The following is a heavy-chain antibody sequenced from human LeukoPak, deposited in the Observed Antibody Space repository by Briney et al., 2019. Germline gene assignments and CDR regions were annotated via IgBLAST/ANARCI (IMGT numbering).Heavy chain of an antibody. D-gene: IGHD3-10*01. CDR2: IYTSGST. Sequence: PSETLSLTCTVSGGSISSYYWSWIRQPAGKGLEWIGRIYTSGSTNYNPSLKSRVTMSVDTSKNQFSLKLSSVTAADTAVYYCARDSGIFQNKRYYYYGMHVWGQGTTVTVSS. CDR3: ARDSGIFQNKRYYYYGMHV. CDR1: GGSISSYY. J-gene: IGHJ6*02. V-gene: IGHV4-4*07.